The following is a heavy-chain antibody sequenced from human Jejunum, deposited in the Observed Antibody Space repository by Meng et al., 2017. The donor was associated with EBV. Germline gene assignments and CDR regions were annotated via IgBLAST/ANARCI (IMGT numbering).Heavy chain of an antibody. CDR2: IYNREST. D-gene: IGHD1-26*01. CDR3: ARDQNGSYFAY. J-gene: IGHJ4*02. CDR1: GGSGSSGGYY. Sequence: QVQLQGSGPGVLTPPETLSLTCPVSGGSGSSGGYYWSWIRQPPGKGLEWIGYIYNRESTNSNSSLKSRVTISADTSKNPVSLRLSSVTAADTAVYYCARDQNGSYFAYWGQGTLVTVSS. V-gene: IGHV4-61*08.